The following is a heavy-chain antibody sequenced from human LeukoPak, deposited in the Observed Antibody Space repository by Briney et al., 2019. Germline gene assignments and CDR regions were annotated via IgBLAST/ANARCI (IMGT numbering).Heavy chain of an antibody. CDR2: IRYDGSNK. CDR1: GFTFSSYG. CDR3: VKGDHNEIDY. V-gene: IGHV3-30*02. Sequence: GGSLRLSCAASGFTFSSYGMHWVRQAPGKGLEWVAFIRYDGSNKYYADSVKGRFTISRDNSKNMLYLQMNSLSTEDTAVYYCVKGDHNEIDYWGQGTLVTVSS. J-gene: IGHJ4*02. D-gene: IGHD2-8*01.